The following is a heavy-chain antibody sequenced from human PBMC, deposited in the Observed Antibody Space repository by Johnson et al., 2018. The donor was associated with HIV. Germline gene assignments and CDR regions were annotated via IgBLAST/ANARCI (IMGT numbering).Heavy chain of an antibody. CDR3: AMNYGSGTYFCNEAFDM. CDR2: INWNGEST. V-gene: IGHV3-20*04. CDR1: GFTVSSNY. Sequence: VQLVESGGGLIQPGGSLRLSCAASGFTVSSNYMSWVRQGPGKGPEWVSGINWNGESTGYAESVKGRFTNLRDNAKNSTYLEMNSLRVEDTALYYCAMNYGSGTYFCNEAFDMWGQGTRVIVSS. D-gene: IGHD3-10*01. J-gene: IGHJ3*02.